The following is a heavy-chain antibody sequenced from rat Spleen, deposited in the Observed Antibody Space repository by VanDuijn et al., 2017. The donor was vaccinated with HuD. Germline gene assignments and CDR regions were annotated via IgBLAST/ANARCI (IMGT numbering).Heavy chain of an antibody. J-gene: IGHJ4*01. V-gene: IGHV2-63*01. CDR3: TRDHRYSSYEYVMDA. D-gene: IGHD1-2*01. Sequence: QVQLKESGPGLVQPSETLSLTCTVSGFSLTSYSVSWVRQPSGKGPEWMGRMWYDGDTAYNSALKSRLSISRDTSKNQVFLKMNSLQTDDTGTYYCTRDHRYSSYEYVMDAWGQGASVTVSS. CDR2: MWYDGDT. CDR1: GFSLTSYS.